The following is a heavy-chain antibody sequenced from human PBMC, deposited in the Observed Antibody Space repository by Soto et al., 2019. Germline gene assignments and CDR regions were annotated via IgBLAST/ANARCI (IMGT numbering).Heavy chain of an antibody. V-gene: IGHV3-21*01. Sequence: GGSLRLSCAASGFTFSSYSMNWVRQAPGKGLEWVSSISSSSSYIYYADSVKGRFTISRDNAKNSLYLQMNSLRAEDTAVYYCARDPYYDFWSGRRIWYYMDVWGKGTTVTVSS. CDR2: ISSSSSYI. D-gene: IGHD3-3*01. CDR1: GFTFSSYS. J-gene: IGHJ6*03. CDR3: ARDPYYDFWSGRRIWYYMDV.